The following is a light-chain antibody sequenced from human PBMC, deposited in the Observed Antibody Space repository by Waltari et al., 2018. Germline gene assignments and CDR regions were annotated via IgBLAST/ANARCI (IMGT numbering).Light chain of an antibody. Sequence: QSVLTQPPSASGTPGQRVTISCSGSSSNIGTNYIHWYQQLQGTAPKLLIYSDNQRPSGFPYRFSASKSGASASLAISGLRSEDEADYYCAAWDGRLSIVVFGGGTRVTVV. CDR2: SDN. J-gene: IGLJ2*01. CDR1: SSNIGTNY. V-gene: IGLV1-47*02. CDR3: AAWDGRLSIVV.